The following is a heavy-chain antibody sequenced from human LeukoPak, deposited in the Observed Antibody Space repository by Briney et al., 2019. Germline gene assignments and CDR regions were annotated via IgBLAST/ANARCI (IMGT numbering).Heavy chain of an antibody. CDR3: AKRSGYTTGWFFDF. CDR1: GYRFTDYW. Sequence: GESLKISCKGSGYRFTDYWIGWVRQAPGKGLEWVSSISGSGDNTYYAESVKGRFTISRDNSKNTLFLQMNSLRAEDTAVFYCAKRSGYTTGWFFDFWGQGTLVTVSS. J-gene: IGHJ4*02. V-gene: IGHV3-23*01. D-gene: IGHD6-19*01. CDR2: ISGSGDNT.